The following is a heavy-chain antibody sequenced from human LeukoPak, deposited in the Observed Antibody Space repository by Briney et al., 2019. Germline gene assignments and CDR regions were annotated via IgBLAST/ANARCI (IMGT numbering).Heavy chain of an antibody. CDR3: ARETRTIFGVVITFSWFDP. Sequence: SETLSLTCTVSGYSISSGYYWGWIRQPPGNGLEWIGSIYHSGSTYYNPSLKSPVTISVDTSKNQFSLKLSSVTAADTAVYYCARETRTIFGVVITFSWFDPWGQGTLVTVSS. J-gene: IGHJ5*02. CDR2: IYHSGST. D-gene: IGHD3-3*01. V-gene: IGHV4-38-2*02. CDR1: GYSISSGYY.